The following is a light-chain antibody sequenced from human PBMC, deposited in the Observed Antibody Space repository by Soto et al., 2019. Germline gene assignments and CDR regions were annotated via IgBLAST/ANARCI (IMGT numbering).Light chain of an antibody. J-gene: IGLJ3*02. Sequence: LTQPPSASGTPGQRVTISCSGSSSNIGSNYVYWYQQLPGTAPKLLNYRNNQRPSGVPDRFSGSKSGTSASLAISGLRSEDEADYYCAAWDDSLSGGVFGGGTKLTVL. CDR1: SSNIGSNY. CDR3: AAWDDSLSGGV. V-gene: IGLV1-47*01. CDR2: RNN.